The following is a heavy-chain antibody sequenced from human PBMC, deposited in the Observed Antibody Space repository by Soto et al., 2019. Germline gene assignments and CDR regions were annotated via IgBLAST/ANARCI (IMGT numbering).Heavy chain of an antibody. V-gene: IGHV4-34*01. CDR1: GGSFSGYY. Sequence: SETLSLTCAVDGGSFSGYYWSWIRQPPGKGLEWIGEINHSGSTNYNPSLKSRVTISVDTSKNQFSLKLSYVTAADTAVYYCARGPGIAVAGYYFDYWGKGTLVTVSS. CDR3: ARGPGIAVAGYYFDY. CDR2: INHSGST. J-gene: IGHJ4*02. D-gene: IGHD6-19*01.